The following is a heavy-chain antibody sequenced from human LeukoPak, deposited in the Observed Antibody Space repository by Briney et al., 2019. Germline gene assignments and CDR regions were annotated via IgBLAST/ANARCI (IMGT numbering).Heavy chain of an antibody. D-gene: IGHD1-26*01. CDR1: GFTFNSYA. Sequence: PGGSLRLSCAASGFTFNSYAMSWVRHAPGRGLESVSGISISGGSTYYADSVKGRFTISRDNSKNTLFLQMNSLRAEDTAVYYCAKDSSNIMGARLDYWGQGTLVTVSS. CDR2: ISISGGST. CDR3: AKDSSNIMGARLDY. J-gene: IGHJ4*02. V-gene: IGHV3-23*01.